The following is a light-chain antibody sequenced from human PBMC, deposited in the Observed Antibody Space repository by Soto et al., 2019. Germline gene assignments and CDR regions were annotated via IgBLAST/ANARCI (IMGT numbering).Light chain of an antibody. CDR1: QSISNN. Sequence: IVMTQSPAPLSVSLGERATLSCRASQSISNNLAWYQQKPGQAPRLLIYAASIRATGIPDRFSGSGSGTAFTLTISSLQSEDFALYYCQQFNNWPPITFGQGTRLEIK. J-gene: IGKJ5*01. V-gene: IGKV3-15*01. CDR2: AAS. CDR3: QQFNNWPPIT.